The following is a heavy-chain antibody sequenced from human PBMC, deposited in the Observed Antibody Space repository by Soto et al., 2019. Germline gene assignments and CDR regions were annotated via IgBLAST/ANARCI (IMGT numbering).Heavy chain of an antibody. D-gene: IGHD3-22*01. Sequence: QVQLQESGPGLVKPSQTLSLTCTVSGGSISSGTYYWIWIRQHPGKGLEWIGYISYSGSTYYNPSFRSRVTISVDTSKNQFSLKLSSVTAADTAVYYCARSHYDNSGYYGYWGQGTLVTVSS. CDR2: ISYSGST. CDR1: GGSISSGTYY. CDR3: ARSHYDNSGYYGY. J-gene: IGHJ4*02. V-gene: IGHV4-31*03.